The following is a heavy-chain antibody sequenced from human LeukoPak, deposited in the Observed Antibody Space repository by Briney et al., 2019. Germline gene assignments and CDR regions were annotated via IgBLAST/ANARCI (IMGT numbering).Heavy chain of an antibody. CDR2: ISGSGGST. V-gene: IGHV3-23*01. J-gene: IGHJ4*02. CDR3: AKDPTDFDSSGQTYFDY. Sequence: TGGSLTLSCAASGFTFSSYAMSWVRQAPGKGLEWVSAISGSGGSTYYADSVKGRFTISRDNSKNTLYLQMNSLRAEDTAVYYCAKDPTDFDSSGQTYFDYWGQGSLVTVSS. D-gene: IGHD3-22*01. CDR1: GFTFSSYA.